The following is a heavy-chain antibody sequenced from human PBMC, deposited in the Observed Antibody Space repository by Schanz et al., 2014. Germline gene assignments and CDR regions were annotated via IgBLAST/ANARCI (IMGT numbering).Heavy chain of an antibody. CDR3: ARDPSGSYGWFDP. J-gene: IGHJ5*02. V-gene: IGHV3-30*04. CDR1: GFTFSSYA. Sequence: HVQLVESGGGVVQPGRSLRLSCAASGFTFSSYAMHWVRQAPGKGLEWVAVISYDGSNKYYADSVKGRFTISRDNSKNTLYLQMNSLRAEDTAVYYCARDPSGSYGWFDPWGQGTLVTVSS. CDR2: ISYDGSNK. D-gene: IGHD1-26*01.